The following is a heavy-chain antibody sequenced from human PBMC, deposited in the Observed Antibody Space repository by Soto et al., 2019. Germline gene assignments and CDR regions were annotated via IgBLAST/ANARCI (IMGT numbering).Heavy chain of an antibody. CDR2: INPSGGST. CDR3: ARARLSGYDSGGAFDI. Sequence: VKVSCKASGYIFINYYIHWVRQAPGQGLEWIGIINPSGGSTSYAQKFQGRVTMTRDTSTSTVYMELSSLRSEDTAVYYCARARLSGYDSGGAFDIWGQGTMVTVSS. J-gene: IGHJ3*02. V-gene: IGHV1-46*03. D-gene: IGHD5-12*01. CDR1: GYIFINYY.